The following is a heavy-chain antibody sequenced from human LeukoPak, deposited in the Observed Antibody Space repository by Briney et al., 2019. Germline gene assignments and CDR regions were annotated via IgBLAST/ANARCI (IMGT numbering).Heavy chain of an antibody. CDR3: ARAGTIFGVVIPLGYYGMDA. D-gene: IGHD3-3*01. V-gene: IGHV1-69*01. Sequence: GSSVKVSCKASGGTFSSYAISWVRQAPGQGLEWMGGIIPIFGTANYAQKFQGRVTITADESTSTAYTELSSLRSEDTAVYYCARAGTIFGVVIPLGYYGMDAWGQGTTVTVSS. J-gene: IGHJ6*02. CDR1: GGTFSSYA. CDR2: IIPIFGTA.